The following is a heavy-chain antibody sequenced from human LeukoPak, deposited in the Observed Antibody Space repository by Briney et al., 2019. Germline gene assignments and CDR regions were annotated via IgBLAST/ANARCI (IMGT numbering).Heavy chain of an antibody. J-gene: IGHJ5*01. CDR3: ARDPSNSSGWMTWFDS. Sequence: ASVKVSCKASGYTFTRHGVSWVRQAPGQGLEWMGWISAYNGDTNYAQNLQGRVTMTTDTSTSTAYMELRSLRSDDTAVYYCARDPSNSSGWMTWFDSWGQGTLVTVSS. D-gene: IGHD6-19*01. CDR1: GYTFTRHG. CDR2: ISAYNGDT. V-gene: IGHV1-18*01.